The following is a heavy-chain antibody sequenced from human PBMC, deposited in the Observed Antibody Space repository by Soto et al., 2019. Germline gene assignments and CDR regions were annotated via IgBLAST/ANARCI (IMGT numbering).Heavy chain of an antibody. Sequence: GGSLRLSCAASGFTFSIYSMNWVRQAPGKGLEWVSYISSSSSTIYYADSVKGRFTISRDNAKNSLYLQMNSLRAEDTAVYYCARPHSMITFGGFIVKINAFDIWGQGTMVTVSS. CDR2: ISSSSSTI. J-gene: IGHJ3*02. CDR3: ARPHSMITFGGFIVKINAFDI. D-gene: IGHD3-16*02. CDR1: GFTFSIYS. V-gene: IGHV3-48*01.